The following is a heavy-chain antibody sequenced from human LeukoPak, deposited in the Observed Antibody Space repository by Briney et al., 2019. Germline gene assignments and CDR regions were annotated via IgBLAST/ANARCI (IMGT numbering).Heavy chain of an antibody. CDR1: GFTFDAYA. J-gene: IGHJ4*02. CDR3: ATCSGSNYALDY. CDR2: ISWNGYSI. Sequence: GGSLRLSCAASGFTFDAYAMHWVRQAPGKGLEWVSGISWNGYSIAYADSVKGRFTISRDNAKNSLYLQMNSLRPDDTAFYYCATCSGSNYALDYWGQGTLVTVSS. V-gene: IGHV3-9*01. D-gene: IGHD1-26*01.